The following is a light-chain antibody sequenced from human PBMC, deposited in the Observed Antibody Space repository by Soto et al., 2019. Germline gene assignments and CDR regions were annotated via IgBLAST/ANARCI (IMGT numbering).Light chain of an antibody. CDR1: QTISTW. J-gene: IGKJ1*01. Sequence: QMTQPPANLSGVVGDRVTMTCRANQTISTWLAYNPQKPRKAPKLLILKASTLKSGAPSRFSGSGSGTEFTPTISSLQPDEFATNNCQHYNSNSEAFGQGTKVDIK. CDR2: KAS. V-gene: IGKV1-5*03. CDR3: QHYNSNSEA.